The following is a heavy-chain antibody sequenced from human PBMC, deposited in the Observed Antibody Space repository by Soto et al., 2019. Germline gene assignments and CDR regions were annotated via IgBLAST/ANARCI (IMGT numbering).Heavy chain of an antibody. CDR3: AKGRSYYYYYGVAV. CDR2: VIDSGAST. CDR1: GFTFDDYG. V-gene: IGHV3-23*01. J-gene: IGHJ6*02. Sequence: GGSLRLSCSTPGFTFDDYGMSWVRQVPGKGLEWVSDVIDSGASTYYADSVKGRFTISRDNSKSTLYLQMNSLRAEDTALYYCAKGRSYYYYYGVAVWGQGTTVTVSS.